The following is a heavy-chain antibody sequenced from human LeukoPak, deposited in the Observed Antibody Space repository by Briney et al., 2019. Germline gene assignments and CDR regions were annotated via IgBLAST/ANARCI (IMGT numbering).Heavy chain of an antibody. CDR1: GGSFSGYY. J-gene: IGHJ5*02. Sequence: PSETLSLTCAVYGGSFSGYYWSWIRQPPGKGLEWIGEINHSGSTNYNPSLKSRVTISVDTSKNQFSLKLSSVTAADTAVYYCAREVWDNSSSRRSSNWFDPWGQGTLVIVSS. CDR2: INHSGST. D-gene: IGHD6-6*01. CDR3: AREVWDNSSSRRSSNWFDP. V-gene: IGHV4-34*01.